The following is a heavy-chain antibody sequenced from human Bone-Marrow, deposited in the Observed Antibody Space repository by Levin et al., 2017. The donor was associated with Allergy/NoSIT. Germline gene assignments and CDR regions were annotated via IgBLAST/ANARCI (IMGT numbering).Heavy chain of an antibody. Sequence: GGSLRLSCAASGFTFSNYGIYWVRQAPGKGLEWVAVISYEGKNVHYADSVMGRLTISRDNSKNTVYLQMNSLRVEDTAVYYCARVKGRDSGYDFLGDYWGQGTLVTVSS. D-gene: IGHD5-12*01. V-gene: IGHV3-30*03. CDR3: ARVKGRDSGYDFLGDY. J-gene: IGHJ4*02. CDR1: GFTFSNYG. CDR2: ISYEGKNV.